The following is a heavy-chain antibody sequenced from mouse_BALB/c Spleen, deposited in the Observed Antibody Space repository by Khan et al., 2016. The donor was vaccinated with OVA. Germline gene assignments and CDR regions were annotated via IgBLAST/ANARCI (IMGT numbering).Heavy chain of an antibody. CDR1: GFNIKDTY. Sequence: VQLQQPGAELVKPGASVKLSCTASGFNIKDTYMHWVKQRPEQGLEWIGRIDPANGNTKYDPKFQGKATITADTSSNTAYLQLSSLTSEDTAVXYCARSGYDYDFDYWGQGTTLTVSS. CDR2: IDPANGNT. CDR3: ARSGYDYDFDY. J-gene: IGHJ2*01. D-gene: IGHD2-4*01. V-gene: IGHV14-3*02.